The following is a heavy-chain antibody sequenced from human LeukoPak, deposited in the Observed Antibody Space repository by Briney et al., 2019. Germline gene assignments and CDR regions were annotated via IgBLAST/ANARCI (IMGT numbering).Heavy chain of an antibody. Sequence: GGSVQVSRKASGGTFSSYAISWVRPAPGQGLEWMGGIIPIFGTANYAQKFQGRVTITADESTSTAYMELSSLRSEDTAVYYCARGGGYCSSTCCYAFDYWGQGTLVTVSA. V-gene: IGHV1-69*13. D-gene: IGHD2-2*01. CDR3: ARGGGYCSSTCCYAFDY. J-gene: IGHJ4*02. CDR2: IIPIFGTA. CDR1: GGTFSSYA.